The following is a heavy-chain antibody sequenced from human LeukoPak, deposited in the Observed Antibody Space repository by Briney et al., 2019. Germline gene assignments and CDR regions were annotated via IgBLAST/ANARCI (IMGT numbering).Heavy chain of an antibody. CDR1: GFTFNNYW. V-gene: IGHV3-74*01. J-gene: IGHJ6*02. Sequence: GGSLRLSCAASGFTFNNYWMHWVRHAPGKGLMWVSRINSDGSSTSYADSVKGRFTISRDNAKNTLYLQMNSLRAEDTAVYYCARESSGRGMDVWGQGTTVTVSS. CDR3: ARESSGRGMDV. D-gene: IGHD6-19*01. CDR2: INSDGSST.